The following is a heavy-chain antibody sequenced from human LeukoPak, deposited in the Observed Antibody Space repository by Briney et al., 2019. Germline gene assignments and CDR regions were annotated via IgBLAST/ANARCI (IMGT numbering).Heavy chain of an antibody. Sequence: GGSLRLSCAASGFTFSSYAMHWVRQAPGKGLEWLAIIWSDGSNKYYADSVKGRFTISRDNSKNTLYLQMNSLRAEDTAVYYCARADSSSWPGEAFDAWGQGTMVTVSS. J-gene: IGHJ3*01. CDR3: ARADSSSWPGEAFDA. D-gene: IGHD6-13*01. CDR1: GFTFSSYA. CDR2: IWSDGSNK. V-gene: IGHV3-33*08.